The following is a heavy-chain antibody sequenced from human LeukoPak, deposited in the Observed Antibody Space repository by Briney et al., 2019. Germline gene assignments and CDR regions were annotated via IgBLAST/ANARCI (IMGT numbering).Heavy chain of an antibody. V-gene: IGHV3-30*18. Sequence: PGRALRLSCAASGFTFSSYGMHWGREAPGKGLEWGAVISYDGSIKYYADSVKSRFTISRDNSKSTLYMQMNTLRCEDTAVYYCAKSGGYYYTLDYWAQEPWSPSPQ. J-gene: IGHJ4*01. D-gene: IGHD3-10*01. CDR2: ISYDGSIK. CDR3: AKSGGYYYTLDY. CDR1: GFTFSSYG.